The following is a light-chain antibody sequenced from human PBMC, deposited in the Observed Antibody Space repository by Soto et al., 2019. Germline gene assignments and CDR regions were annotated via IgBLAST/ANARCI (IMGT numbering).Light chain of an antibody. CDR3: SAYTVSRTYV. J-gene: IGLJ1*01. V-gene: IGLV2-14*03. CDR2: NVY. Sequence: QSVLTQPASVSGSPGQSITISCTGTSSDVGAYNFVSWHQQHPGKAPKLMMYNVYDRPSGISYRFSGSKSGNTASLTISGLQGEDEADYYCSAYTVSRTYVFGTGTKVTVL. CDR1: SSDVGAYNF.